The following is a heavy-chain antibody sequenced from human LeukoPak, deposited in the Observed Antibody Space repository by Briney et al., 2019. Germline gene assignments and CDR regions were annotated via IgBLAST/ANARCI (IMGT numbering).Heavy chain of an antibody. V-gene: IGHV1-8*03. CDR2: MNPNSGNT. CDR1: GYTFTSYD. CDR3: AREGGYYDSSGYYYGCFDP. Sequence: GASVKVSCKASGYTFTSYDINWVRQATGQGLEWMGWMNPNSGNTGYAQKFQGRVTITRNTSISTAYMELSSLRSEDTAVYYCAREGGYYDSSGYYYGCFDPWGQGTLVTVSS. J-gene: IGHJ5*02. D-gene: IGHD3-22*01.